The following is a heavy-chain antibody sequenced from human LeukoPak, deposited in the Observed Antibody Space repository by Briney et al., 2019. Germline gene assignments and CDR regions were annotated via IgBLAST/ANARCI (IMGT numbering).Heavy chain of an antibody. CDR1: GGTFSSYA. CDR3: ARLYRGTPLPYLDY. Sequence: SVKVSCKASGGTFSSYAISWVRQAPGQGLEWMGRIIPIFGIANYAQKFQGRVTITADKSTSTAYMELRSLTSDGTAVYYCARLYRGTPLPYLDYWGQGTLVTVSS. D-gene: IGHD1-26*01. V-gene: IGHV1-69*04. J-gene: IGHJ4*02. CDR2: IIPIFGIA.